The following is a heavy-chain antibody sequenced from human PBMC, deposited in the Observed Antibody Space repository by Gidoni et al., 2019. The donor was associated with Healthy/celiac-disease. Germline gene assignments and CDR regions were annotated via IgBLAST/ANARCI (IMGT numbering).Heavy chain of an antibody. J-gene: IGHJ3*02. CDR2: IIPIFGTA. D-gene: IGHD3-10*01. V-gene: IGHV1-69*01. CDR3: ARDNYYGSVAHWAFDI. CDR1: GGTFSSYA. Sequence: QVQLVQSGAEVKKPGSSVKVSCKASGGTFSSYAISWVRQAPGQGLEWMGGIIPIFGTANYAQKFQGRVTITADESTSTAYMELSSLRSEDTAVYYCARDNYYGSVAHWAFDIWGQGTMVTVSS.